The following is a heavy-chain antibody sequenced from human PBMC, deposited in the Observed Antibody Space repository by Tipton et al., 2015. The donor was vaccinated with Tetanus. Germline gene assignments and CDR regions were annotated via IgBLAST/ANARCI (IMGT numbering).Heavy chain of an antibody. V-gene: IGHV4-39*01. CDR2: VYYTGST. CDR1: GGSISSGTFY. CDR3: ARSAENWFDP. Sequence: TLSLTCTVSGGSISSGTFYWDWLRQPPGKPLEWIGNVYYTGSTLQNPSLKGRVTMSLDRSKNQFYLKLRSVTAEDTAVYYCARSAENWFDPWGQGILVTVSS. J-gene: IGHJ5*02. D-gene: IGHD1-14*01.